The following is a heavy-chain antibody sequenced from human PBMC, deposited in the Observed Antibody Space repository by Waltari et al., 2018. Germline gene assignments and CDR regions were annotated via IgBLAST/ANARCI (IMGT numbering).Heavy chain of an antibody. CDR2: FYIGGST. CDR1: GFTVTDNY. CDR3: VKGLTP. J-gene: IGHJ4*02. Sequence: QLVESGGGLVQPGGSLTISCTASGFTVTDNYMNWVRQAPGKGLAWVASFYIGGSTHYSDSAKGRFTVSRDNSKNTMHLQMNNLRPEDTAVYFCVKGLTPWGQGTRVTVSS. V-gene: IGHV3-66*02.